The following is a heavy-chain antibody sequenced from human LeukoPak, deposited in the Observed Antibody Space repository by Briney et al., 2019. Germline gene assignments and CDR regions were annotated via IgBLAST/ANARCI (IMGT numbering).Heavy chain of an antibody. Sequence: GGSLRLSCAASGFTFSSADMHWVRQVAGKGLEWVSSIGTIGDTFYPGSVKGRFTISRENAKNSLYLQMNSLRAGDTAVYYCARATVIGDVPVPGYMDVWGKGTTVTVSS. CDR1: GFTFSSAD. D-gene: IGHD2-21*01. CDR2: IGTIGDT. V-gene: IGHV3-13*01. J-gene: IGHJ6*03. CDR3: ARATVIGDVPVPGYMDV.